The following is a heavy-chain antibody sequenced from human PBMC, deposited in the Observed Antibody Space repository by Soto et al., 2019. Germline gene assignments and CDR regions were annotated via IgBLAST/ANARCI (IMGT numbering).Heavy chain of an antibody. CDR1: GFTFSSYA. J-gene: IGHJ6*02. CDR2: ISGSGGGT. Sequence: GSLRLSCAASGFTFSSYAMTWGRQTPGKGLEWVSGISGSGGGTYYADSVKGRFTISRDSSKSTLYLQMNGLRAGDTAVYYCAKVSLGATTITDYYYYGMDVWGQGTTVTVSS. D-gene: IGHD1-26*01. CDR3: AKVSLGATTITDYYYYGMDV. V-gene: IGHV3-23*01.